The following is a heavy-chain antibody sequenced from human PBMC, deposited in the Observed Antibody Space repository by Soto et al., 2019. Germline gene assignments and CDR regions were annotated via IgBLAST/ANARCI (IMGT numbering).Heavy chain of an antibody. D-gene: IGHD2-2*02. CDR2: TYYRSKWYN. CDR3: ARVDCSSTSCYTTPYYYSMDV. J-gene: IGHJ6*02. V-gene: IGHV6-1*01. CDR1: GDSVSSNSAA. Sequence: SQTLSLTCAISGDSVSSNSAAWNWIRQSPSRGLEWLGRTYYRSKWYNDYAVSVKSRITINPDTSKNQFSLQLNSVTPEDTAVYYCARVDCSSTSCYTTPYYYSMDVWGQGTTVTVSS.